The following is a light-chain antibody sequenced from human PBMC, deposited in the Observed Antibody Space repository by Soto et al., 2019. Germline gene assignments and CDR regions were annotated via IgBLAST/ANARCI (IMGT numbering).Light chain of an antibody. CDR1: QSISNH. CDR3: QQLNSYPLT. J-gene: IGKJ4*01. CDR2: AAS. Sequence: DIQMTQYPSSLSASVEDRVIITCRASQSISNHLNWYQQKPGKAPKLLIYAASTLQSGVPSRFSGSGSGTEFTLTISSLQPEDFATYSCQQLNSYPLTFGGGTKVDIK. V-gene: IGKV1-17*01.